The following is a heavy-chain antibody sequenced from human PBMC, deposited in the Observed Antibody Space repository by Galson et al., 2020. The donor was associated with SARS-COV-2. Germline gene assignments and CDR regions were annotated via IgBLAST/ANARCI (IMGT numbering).Heavy chain of an antibody. CDR3: AREVGRQYVYNYGMDV. V-gene: IGHV7-4-1*02. D-gene: IGHD4-4*01. J-gene: IGHJ6*02. CDR1: GYTFTSYA. CDR2: INTNTGNP. Sequence: ASVKVSCKASGYTFTSYAMNWVRQAPGQGLEWMGWINTNTGNPTYAQGFTGRFVFSLDTSVSTAYLQISSLKAEDTAVYYCAREVGRQYVYNYGMDVWGQGTTVTVSS.